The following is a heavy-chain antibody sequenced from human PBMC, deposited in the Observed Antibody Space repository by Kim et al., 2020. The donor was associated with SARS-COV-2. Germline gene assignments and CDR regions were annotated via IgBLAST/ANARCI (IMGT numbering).Heavy chain of an antibody. J-gene: IGHJ4*02. CDR3: SNGKRVYGEISHDY. D-gene: IGHD3-10*02. V-gene: IGHV3-23*01. Sequence: GGSLRLSCTVSGLTFRNYAMSWVRRAPGKGLQWVLAINGGGDKEYYADFVKGRFSVSRDNSRNTMYLQMNYLTADDTATYYCSNGKRVYGEISHDYWGQGTLVTVSS. CDR2: INGGGDKE. CDR1: GLTFRNYA.